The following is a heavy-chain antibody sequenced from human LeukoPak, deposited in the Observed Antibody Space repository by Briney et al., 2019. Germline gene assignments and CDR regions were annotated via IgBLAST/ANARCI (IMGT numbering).Heavy chain of an antibody. Sequence: ASVKVSCKVTGYTLTELSMHWVRQAPGKGLEWMGGFDPEDGETIYAQKFQGRVTMTEDTSTDTAYMEVSSLRSEDTAVYYCATAHKLESTRKSNSYYFDYWGQGTLVTVSS. CDR1: GYTLTELS. CDR3: ATAHKLESTRKSNSYYFDY. J-gene: IGHJ4*02. D-gene: IGHD1-1*01. CDR2: FDPEDGET. V-gene: IGHV1-24*01.